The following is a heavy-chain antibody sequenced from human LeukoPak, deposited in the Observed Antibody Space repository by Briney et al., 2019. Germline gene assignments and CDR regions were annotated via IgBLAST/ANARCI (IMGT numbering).Heavy chain of an antibody. V-gene: IGHV3-48*03. CDR1: GFRFRTYE. CDR3: ARDLWVPNLTSGAFDL. Sequence: PGGSLRLSCAASGFRFRTYEMNWVRQAPGRGLEWVSYIGVRAGTEHYADSVKGRFTISRDNAKNSLYLQMNSLRAEDTALYYCARDLWVPNLTSGAFDLWGQGTMVTVSS. D-gene: IGHD2-2*01. CDR2: IGVRAGTE. J-gene: IGHJ3*01.